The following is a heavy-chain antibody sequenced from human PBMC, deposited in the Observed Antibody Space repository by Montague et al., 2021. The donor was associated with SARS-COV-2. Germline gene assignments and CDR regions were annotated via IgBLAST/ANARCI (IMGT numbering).Heavy chain of an antibody. CDR1: GTSITSYY. CDR2: ISDSGST. V-gene: IGHV4-59*01. Sequence: SETLSLTCSVSGTSITSYYWNWIRQPPGKGLEWIGYISDSGSTNYSPSLKSRVTMSVDTSKNQMSLKLTSVTAADTAVYYCARGCLSYFGAGSHRYGMDVWGQGTTVTVSS. CDR3: ARGCLSYFGAGSHRYGMDV. D-gene: IGHD3-10*01. J-gene: IGHJ6*02.